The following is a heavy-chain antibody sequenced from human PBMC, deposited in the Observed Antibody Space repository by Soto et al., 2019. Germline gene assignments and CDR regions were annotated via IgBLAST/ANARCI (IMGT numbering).Heavy chain of an antibody. CDR1: GFTFSSYW. Sequence: EVQLVESGGGSVQPGGSLRLSCAASGFTFSSYWVHWVRQVPGKGLVWLSRINMDGTRTNYADSVNGRFAIFRDNVKNTVYLQMNSLRVEDSAAYYCARGGLGSFLLEYWGQGTLVSVS. CDR2: INMDGTRT. J-gene: IGHJ4*02. CDR3: ARGGLGSFLLEY. D-gene: IGHD3-10*01. V-gene: IGHV3-74*01.